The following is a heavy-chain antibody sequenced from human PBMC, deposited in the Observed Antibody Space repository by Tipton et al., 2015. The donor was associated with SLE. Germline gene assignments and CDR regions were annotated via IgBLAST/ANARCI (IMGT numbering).Heavy chain of an antibody. Sequence: TLSLTCTVSSGSISSSSYYWGWIRQPPGKGLEWIGSIYYSGSTYYNPSLKSRVTISVDTSKNQFSLKLSSVTAADTAVYYCARVRSDIVVVVAATYAFDIWGQGTMVTVSS. D-gene: IGHD2-15*01. V-gene: IGHV4-39*07. CDR1: SGSISSSSYY. J-gene: IGHJ3*02. CDR3: ARVRSDIVVVVAATYAFDI. CDR2: IYYSGST.